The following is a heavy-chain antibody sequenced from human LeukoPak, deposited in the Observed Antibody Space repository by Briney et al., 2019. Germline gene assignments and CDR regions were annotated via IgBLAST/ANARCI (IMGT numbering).Heavy chain of an antibody. CDR2: MNPNSGNT. V-gene: IGHV1-8*01. D-gene: IGHD6-19*01. Sequence: WASVKVSCTASGYTFTSYDINWVRQATGQGLEWMGWMNPNSGNTGYAQKFQGRVTMTRNTSISTAYMELSSLRSEDTAVYYCARQYSSGGGDYWGQGTLVAVSS. J-gene: IGHJ4*02. CDR3: ARQYSSGGGDY. CDR1: GYTFTSYD.